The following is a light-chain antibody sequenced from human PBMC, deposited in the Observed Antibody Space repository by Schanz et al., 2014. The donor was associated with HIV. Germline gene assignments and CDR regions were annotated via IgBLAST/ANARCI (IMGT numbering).Light chain of an antibody. CDR1: QSIDNY. CDR3: QQYTKYPPFT. CDR2: GAS. V-gene: IGKV1-39*01. Sequence: DIQLTQSPSSLSASVGDRVTLTCRASQSIDNYLNWYQQKPGKAPKLLITGASDLQAWVPSRFSGRASGTSFTLTINSLQLEDFATYYCQQYTKYPPFTFGQGTKLEIK. J-gene: IGKJ2*01.